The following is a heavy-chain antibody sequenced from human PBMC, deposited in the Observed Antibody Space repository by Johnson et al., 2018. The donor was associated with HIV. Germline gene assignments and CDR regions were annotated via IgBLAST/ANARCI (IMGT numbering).Heavy chain of an antibody. D-gene: IGHD4-23*01. CDR3: AKLRWAPRAFDI. V-gene: IGHV3-23*04. Sequence: VQLVESGGGLVKPGGSLRLSCVVSGFTFSSYAMSWVRQAPGKGLEWVSTISGSGGSTYYADSVKGRFTISRDNSKNTLYLQMNSLRAEDTAVYYCAKLRWAPRAFDIWGQGTMVTVSS. CDR1: GFTFSSYA. J-gene: IGHJ3*02. CDR2: ISGSGGST.